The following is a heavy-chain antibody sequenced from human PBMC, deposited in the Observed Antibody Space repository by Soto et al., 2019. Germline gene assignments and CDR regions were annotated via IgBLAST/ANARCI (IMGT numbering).Heavy chain of an antibody. CDR1: VGTFSSYA. CDR2: IIPIFGTA. J-gene: IGHJ5*02. V-gene: IGHV1-69*01. Sequence: QVQLVQSGAEVKKPGSSVKVSCKASVGTFSSYAISWVRQAPGQGLEWMGGIIPIFGTANYAQKFQGRVTITADESTSTAYMELSSLRSEDTAVYYCARVYYYDSSGYQGWFDPWGQGTLVTVSS. D-gene: IGHD3-22*01. CDR3: ARVYYYDSSGYQGWFDP.